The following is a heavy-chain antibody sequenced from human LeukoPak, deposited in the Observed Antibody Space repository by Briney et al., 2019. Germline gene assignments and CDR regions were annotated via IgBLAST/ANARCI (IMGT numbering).Heavy chain of an antibody. J-gene: IGHJ4*02. Sequence: GGSLRLSCAASGFDFSTYTMNWVRQAPGKGLEWVSSISSSSSYIYYADSVKGRFTISRDNAKNSMYLQMNSLRAEDTAVYYCTRDPGRCTSTSCYPDYWGQGTLVTVSS. CDR1: GFDFSTYT. D-gene: IGHD2-2*01. CDR2: ISSSSSYI. CDR3: TRDPGRCTSTSCYPDY. V-gene: IGHV3-21*01.